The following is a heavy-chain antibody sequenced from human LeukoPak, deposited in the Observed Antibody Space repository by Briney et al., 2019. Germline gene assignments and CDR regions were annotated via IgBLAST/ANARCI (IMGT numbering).Heavy chain of an antibody. CDR1: GFTFSDYY. CDR2: IKQDGSEK. D-gene: IGHD3-10*01. J-gene: IGHJ3*02. Sequence: GGSLRLSCAASGFTFSDYYMSWIRQAPGKGLEWVANIKQDGSEKYYVDSVKGRFTISRDNAKNSLYLQMNSLRAEDTAVYYCARKAESYYHDAFDIWGQGTMVTVSS. CDR3: ARKAESYYHDAFDI. V-gene: IGHV3-7*01.